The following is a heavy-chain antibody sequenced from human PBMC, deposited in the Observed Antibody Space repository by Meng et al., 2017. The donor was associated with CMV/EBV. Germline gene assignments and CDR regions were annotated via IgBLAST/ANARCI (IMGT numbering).Heavy chain of an antibody. D-gene: IGHD5-24*01. CDR3: ARIPGSSQYNYYYYYYGMDV. V-gene: IGHV2-70*20. CDR1: GFSLSTSGMC. Sequence: SGPTLVKPTQTLTLTCTFSGFSLSTSGMCVSWVRQPPGKALEWLALIDRDDDKYYSTSLKTRLTISKDTSKNQVVLTMTNMDPVDTATYYCARIPGSSQYNYYYYYYGMDVWGQGTTVTVSS. CDR2: IDRDDDK. J-gene: IGHJ6*02.